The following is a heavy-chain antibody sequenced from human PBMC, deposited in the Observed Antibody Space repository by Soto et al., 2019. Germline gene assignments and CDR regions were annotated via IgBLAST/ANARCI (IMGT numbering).Heavy chain of an antibody. V-gene: IGHV3-23*01. Sequence: GGSLRLSCAASGFTFSSYAMSWVRQAPGKGLEWVSAISGSGGSTYYADSVKGRFTISRDNSKNTLYLQMNSLRAEDTAVYYCAKEFGLRESYGLPTNFDYWGQGILVTVSS. J-gene: IGHJ4*02. CDR3: AKEFGLRESYGLPTNFDY. D-gene: IGHD5-18*01. CDR2: ISGSGGST. CDR1: GFTFSSYA.